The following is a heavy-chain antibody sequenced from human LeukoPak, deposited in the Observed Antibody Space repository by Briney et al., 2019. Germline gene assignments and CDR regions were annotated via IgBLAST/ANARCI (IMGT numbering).Heavy chain of an antibody. CDR3: ARGQWFRAF. V-gene: IGHV4-30-2*01. CDR1: GGSISSGGYS. Sequence: SQTPSLTCAVSGGSISSGGYSWSWIRQPPGKGLEWIGYIYHSGSTYYNPSLKSRVTISVDTSKNQFSLKMNSVTAADTAVYYCARGQWFRAFWSRGTPVTVSS. CDR2: IYHSGST. D-gene: IGHD3-10*01. J-gene: IGHJ4*02.